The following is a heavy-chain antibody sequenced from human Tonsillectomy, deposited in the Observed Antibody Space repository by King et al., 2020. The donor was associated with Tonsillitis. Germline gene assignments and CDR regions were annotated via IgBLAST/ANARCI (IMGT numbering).Heavy chain of an antibody. J-gene: IGHJ6*02. V-gene: IGHV4-30-2*01. CDR3: ASCCCRCFAYGMDV. CDR1: GGSISSGGYS. CDR2: IYHNGST. Sequence: QLQESGSGLVKPSQTLSLTCAVSGGSISSGGYSWSWIRQPPGKGLEWIGYIYHNGSTYYNPSLKSRVTISVDRSKNQFSLKLSSVTAADTAVYYCASCCCRCFAYGMDVWGQGTTVTVSS. D-gene: IGHD2-2*01.